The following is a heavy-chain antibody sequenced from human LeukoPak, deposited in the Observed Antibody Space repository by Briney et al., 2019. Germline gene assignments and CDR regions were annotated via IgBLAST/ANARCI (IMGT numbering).Heavy chain of an antibody. CDR1: GGSISSYY. CDR3: ARSQLFGHDSDY. J-gene: IGHJ4*02. D-gene: IGHD3-10*01. Sequence: SETLSLTCTVSGGSISSYYWSWIRQPPGKGLEWIGEINHSGSTNYNPSLKSRVTISVDTSKNQFSLKLSSVTAADTAVYYCARSQLFGHDSDYWGQGTLVTVSS. V-gene: IGHV4-34*01. CDR2: INHSGST.